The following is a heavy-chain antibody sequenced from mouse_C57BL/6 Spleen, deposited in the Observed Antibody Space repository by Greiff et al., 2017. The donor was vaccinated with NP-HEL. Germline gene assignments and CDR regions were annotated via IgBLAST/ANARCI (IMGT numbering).Heavy chain of an antibody. Sequence: QVQLQQSGAELVKPGASVKMSCKASGYTFTSYWITWVKQRPGQGLEWIGDIYPGSGSTNYNEKFKSKATLTVDTSSSTAYMQLSSLTSEDSAVYYCAGNYDYDRGYAMDYWGQGTSVTVSS. CDR2: IYPGSGST. V-gene: IGHV1-55*01. J-gene: IGHJ4*01. CDR3: AGNYDYDRGYAMDY. CDR1: GYTFTSYW. D-gene: IGHD2-4*01.